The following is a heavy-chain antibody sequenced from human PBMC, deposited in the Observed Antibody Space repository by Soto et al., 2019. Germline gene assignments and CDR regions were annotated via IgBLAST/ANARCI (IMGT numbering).Heavy chain of an antibody. D-gene: IGHD6-6*01. CDR1: GFTFTNYW. CDR2: IKQDGSDK. J-gene: IGHJ4*02. CDR3: ARIGYSSSSFDC. V-gene: IGHV3-7*03. Sequence: EVQLVESGGGLVQPGGSLRLSCAVSGFTFTNYWMSWVRQAPGEGLEWVANIKQDGSDKHYAASMKGRFTISRDNAKNSVYLQVNSLRVEDTAVYFCARIGYSSSSFDCWGRGTLVTVSS.